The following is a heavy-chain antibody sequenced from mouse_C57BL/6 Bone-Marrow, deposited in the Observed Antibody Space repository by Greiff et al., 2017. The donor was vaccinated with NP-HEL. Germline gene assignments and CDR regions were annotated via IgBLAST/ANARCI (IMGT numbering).Heavy chain of an antibody. CDR1: GYTFTSYG. CDR2: IYPRSGNT. CDR3: ATAYYSSHYAMDY. D-gene: IGHD2-5*01. Sequence: VKLQESGAELARPGASVKLSCKASGYTFTSYGISWVKQRTGQGLEWIGEIYPRSGNTYYNEKFKGKATLTADKSSSTAYMELRSLTSEDSAVYFCATAYYSSHYAMDYWGQGTSVTVSS. V-gene: IGHV1-81*01. J-gene: IGHJ4*01.